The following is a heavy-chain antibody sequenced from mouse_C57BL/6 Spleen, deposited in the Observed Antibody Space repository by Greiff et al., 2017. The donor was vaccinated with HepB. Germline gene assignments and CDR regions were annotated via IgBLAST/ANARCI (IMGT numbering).Heavy chain of an antibody. CDR2: ISDGGSYT. D-gene: IGHD2-4*01. CDR3: ARAGLRQGYFDV. CDR1: GFTFSSYA. V-gene: IGHV5-4*03. J-gene: IGHJ1*03. Sequence: EVKLVESGGGLVKPGGSLKLSCAASGFTFSSYAMSWVRQTPEKRLEWVATISDGGSYTYYPDNVKGRFTISRDNAKNNLYLQMSHLKSEDTAMYYCARAGLRQGYFDVWGTGTTVTVSS.